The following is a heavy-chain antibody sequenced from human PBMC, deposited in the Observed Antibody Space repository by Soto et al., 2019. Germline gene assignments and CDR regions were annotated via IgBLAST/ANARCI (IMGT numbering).Heavy chain of an antibody. CDR1: GASVSSGTYF. V-gene: IGHV4-61*01. CDR2: IXXSXXX. Sequence: ETPSLTSPVSGASVSSGTYFWSWIRQSPXKGLXWIXXIXXSXXXXXNXXLQRRSTISVDTSKSQVSLTLTYVTAADAAVYYCARSPNYYYYGFDVWGQGTTVTASS. J-gene: IGHJ6*02. CDR3: ARSPNYYYYGFDV.